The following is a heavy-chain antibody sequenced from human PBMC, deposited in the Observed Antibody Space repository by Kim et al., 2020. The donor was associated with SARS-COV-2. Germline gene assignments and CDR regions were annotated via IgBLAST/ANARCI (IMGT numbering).Heavy chain of an antibody. CDR3: AREGMPYYYYYGMDV. Sequence: GGSLRLSCAASGFTFSSYGMHWVRQAPGKGLEWVAVIWYDGSNKYYADSVKGRFTISRDNSKNTLYLQMNSLRAEDTAVYYCAREGMPYYYYYGMDVWGQGTTVTVSS. J-gene: IGHJ6*02. V-gene: IGHV3-33*01. D-gene: IGHD2-2*01. CDR2: IWYDGSNK. CDR1: GFTFSSYG.